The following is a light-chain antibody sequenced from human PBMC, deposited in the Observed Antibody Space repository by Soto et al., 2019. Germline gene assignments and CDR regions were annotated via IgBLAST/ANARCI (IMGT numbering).Light chain of an antibody. Sequence: AIQLTQSPSSLSASVGDRVTITCRASQGISTLLAWYQQKPGKAPKVLIYESSLLQSGVPSRFSANESGTDVTLTISSLQPEDFATYDGQHFKSFPITFGQGTRLEIK. CDR1: QGISTL. J-gene: IGKJ5*01. CDR2: ESS. V-gene: IGKV1-13*02. CDR3: QHFKSFPIT.